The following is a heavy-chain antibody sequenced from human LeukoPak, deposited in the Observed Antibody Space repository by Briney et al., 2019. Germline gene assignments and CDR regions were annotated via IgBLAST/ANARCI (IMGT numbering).Heavy chain of an antibody. J-gene: IGHJ6*02. V-gene: IGHV3-13*04. CDR2: IGAGEDT. CDR3: VREIREAVITRHYYYGIDV. D-gene: IGHD2/OR15-2a*01. CDR1: GFTFSTYD. Sequence: GGSLRLSCAASGFTFSTYDMHWVRQVTGKGLEWVSAIGAGEDTYYLGSVKGRFTISRENAKNVLYLQMSSLRVEDTAVYYCVREIREAVITRHYYYGIDVWGQGTTVTVSS.